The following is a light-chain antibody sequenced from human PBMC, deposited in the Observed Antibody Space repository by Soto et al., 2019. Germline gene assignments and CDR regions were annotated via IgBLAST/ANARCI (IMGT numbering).Light chain of an antibody. Sequence: QLVLTQSPSASASLGASVKLTCTLSSGHSSYAIAWHQQQPEKGPRYLMKLNSDGGHMKGDGIPDRFSGSSSGAERYLTISSLQSEDEAEYFCQTWGTGIVVFGGGTKLTVL. CDR2: LNSDGGH. J-gene: IGLJ2*01. CDR3: QTWGTGIVV. V-gene: IGLV4-69*01. CDR1: SGHSSYA.